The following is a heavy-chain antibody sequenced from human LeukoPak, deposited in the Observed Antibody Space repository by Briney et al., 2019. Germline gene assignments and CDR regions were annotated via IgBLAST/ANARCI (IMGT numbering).Heavy chain of an antibody. J-gene: IGHJ4*02. V-gene: IGHV4-4*09. Sequence: SETLSLTCTVSGGSISSDYWSWIRQPPGKGLESIGYIYTSGTTNYNPSLNSRVAISTDTSKNQFSLRLDFVTAADTAVYYCARHVYGKGLDHWGQGTLVTVSS. D-gene: IGHD1-14*01. CDR2: IYTSGTT. CDR3: ARHVYGKGLDH. CDR1: GGSISSDY.